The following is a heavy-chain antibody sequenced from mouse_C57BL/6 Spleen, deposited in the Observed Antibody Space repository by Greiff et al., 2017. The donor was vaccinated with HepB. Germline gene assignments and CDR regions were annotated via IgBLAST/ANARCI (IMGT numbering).Heavy chain of an antibody. CDR1: GFTFSDYG. CDR2: ISSGSSTI. CDR3: ANDYDVRFAY. J-gene: IGHJ3*01. D-gene: IGHD2-4*01. V-gene: IGHV5-17*01. Sequence: EVHLVESGGGLVKPGGSLKLSCAASGFTFSDYGMHWVRQAPEKGLEWVAYISSGSSTIYYADTVKGRFTISRDNAKNTLFLQMTSLRSEDTAMYYCANDYDVRFAYWGQGTLVTVSA.